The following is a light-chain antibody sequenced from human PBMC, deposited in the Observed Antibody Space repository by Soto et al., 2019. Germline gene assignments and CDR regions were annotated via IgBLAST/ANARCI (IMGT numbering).Light chain of an antibody. V-gene: IGLV2-23*01. Sequence: QSVLTQPASVSGSPGQSIAISCTGTNSNVGNYNLVSWFQQHPGKAPKLIIYEDTRRPSGVSHRFSGSKSGNTASLTISGLQAEDEAHYYYSSYAGIRTFVFGTGTKVT. CDR3: SSYAGIRTFV. CDR1: NSNVGNYNL. J-gene: IGLJ1*01. CDR2: EDT.